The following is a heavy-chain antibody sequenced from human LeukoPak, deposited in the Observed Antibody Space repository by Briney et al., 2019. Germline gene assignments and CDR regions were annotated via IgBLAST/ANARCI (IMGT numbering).Heavy chain of an antibody. Sequence: PGGSLRLSCVFSGFTFSSYAMSWVRQAPGKGLEWVSSLSGSGGSTYYADSVKGRFTISRDNSKNTLYLQMNSLRVEDTAVYYRAKDPHTGYSFAYWGQGTLVTVSS. CDR2: LSGSGGST. J-gene: IGHJ4*02. CDR3: AKDPHTGYSFAY. V-gene: IGHV3-23*01. CDR1: GFTFSSYA. D-gene: IGHD5-18*01.